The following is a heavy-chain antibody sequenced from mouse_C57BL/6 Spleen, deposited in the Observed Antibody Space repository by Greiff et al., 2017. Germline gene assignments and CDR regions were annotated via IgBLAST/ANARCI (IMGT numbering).Heavy chain of an antibody. J-gene: IGHJ4*01. CDR3: ARHERPTSGTFYAMDY. D-gene: IGHD4-1*01. V-gene: IGHV1-62-2*01. CDR1: GYTFTEYS. Sequence: VMLVESGAELVKPGASVKLSCKASGYTFTEYSIHWVKQRSGQGLEWIGWFYPGSGSIKYNEKFKDKATLTADKSSSTVYMELSRLTSEDSAVYFGARHERPTSGTFYAMDYWGQGTSVTVSS. CDR2: FYPGSGSI.